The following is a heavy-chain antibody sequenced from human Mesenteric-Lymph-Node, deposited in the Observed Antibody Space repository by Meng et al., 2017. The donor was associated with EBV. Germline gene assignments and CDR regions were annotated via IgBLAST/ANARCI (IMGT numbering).Heavy chain of an antibody. J-gene: IGHJ4*02. CDR3: ARERGAGTYQGFDF. CDR2: ISHNGHT. CDR1: GGSLLSTNC. Sequence: QGSRQKAGPWLRNTLGTLTLTCAVSGGSLLSTNCVSWGRQPPGKGLEWIAEISHNGHTNYSPSLKSRVTISIDKSKNQFSLKVDSVTAADTAVYYCARERGAGTYQGFDFWGQGTLVTVSS. V-gene: IGHV4-4*02. D-gene: IGHD3-10*01.